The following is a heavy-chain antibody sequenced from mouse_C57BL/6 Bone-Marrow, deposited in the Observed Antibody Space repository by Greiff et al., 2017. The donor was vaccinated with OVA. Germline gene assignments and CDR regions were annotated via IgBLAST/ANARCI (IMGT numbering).Heavy chain of an antibody. V-gene: IGHV5-17*01. Sequence: EVKLMESGGGLVKPGGSLKLSCAASGFTFSDYGMHWVRQAPEKGLEWVAYISSGSSTIYYEDTVKGRFTISRDNAKNTLFLQMTRLRSEDTAMYYGAKDLLWYYGGDFGVWGTGTTVTVSS. D-gene: IGHD2-1*01. CDR1: GFTFSDYG. CDR2: ISSGSSTI. CDR3: AKDLLWYYGGDFGV. J-gene: IGHJ1*03.